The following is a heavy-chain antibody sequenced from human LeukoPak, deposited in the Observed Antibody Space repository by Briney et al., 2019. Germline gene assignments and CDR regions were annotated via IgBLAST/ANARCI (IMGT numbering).Heavy chain of an antibody. CDR1: GYTFTGYY. D-gene: IGHD2-2*01. Sequence: ASVKVSCKASGYTFTGYYMHWVRQTPGQGLEWMGWINPNSGGTKYVQKFQGRVTMTRDTSISTAYMELSRLRSDDTAVYYCATNYAQNAFDIWGQGTMVTVSS. CDR3: ATNYAQNAFDI. CDR2: INPNSGGT. J-gene: IGHJ3*02. V-gene: IGHV1-2*02.